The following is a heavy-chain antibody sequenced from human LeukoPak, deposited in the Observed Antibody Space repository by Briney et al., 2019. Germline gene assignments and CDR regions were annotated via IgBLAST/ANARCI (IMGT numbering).Heavy chain of an antibody. V-gene: IGHV3-23*01. Sequence: GGSLRLSCAASGFTFSSSAMSWVRQAPGKGLEWVSGISGNGGTTYYADSVKGRFTISRDNSKSRLYLQLNSLRAEDTALYYCAKSPIAAAGTRYFQYWGQGTLVTVSS. CDR2: ISGNGGTT. D-gene: IGHD6-13*01. J-gene: IGHJ1*01. CDR3: AKSPIAAAGTRYFQY. CDR1: GFTFSSSA.